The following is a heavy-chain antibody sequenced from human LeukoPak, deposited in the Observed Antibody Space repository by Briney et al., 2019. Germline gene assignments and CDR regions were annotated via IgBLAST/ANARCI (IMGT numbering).Heavy chain of an antibody. CDR3: ARASPGILTGYDLSHATLDY. J-gene: IGHJ4*02. CDR1: GGSISSSSYY. Sequence: PSETLSLTCTVSGGSISSSSYYWGWIRQPPGKGLEWIGSIYYRGSTYYNPSLKSRVTISVDASKTQFSLKLSSVTAADTAVYYCARASPGILTGYDLSHATLDYWGQGTLVTVSS. CDR2: IYYRGST. D-gene: IGHD3-9*01. V-gene: IGHV4-39*07.